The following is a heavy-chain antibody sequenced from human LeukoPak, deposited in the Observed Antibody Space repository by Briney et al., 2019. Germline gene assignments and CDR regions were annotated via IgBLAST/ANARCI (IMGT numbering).Heavy chain of an antibody. J-gene: IGHJ5*02. CDR2: ISSSSSYI. Sequence: GGSLRLSCAASGFTFSSDSMNWVRQAPGKGLEWVSSISSSSSYIYYADSVKGRFTISRDNAKNSLYLQMNSLRAEDTAVYYCARGRITGGSGSYAWGRGTLVTVSS. V-gene: IGHV3-21*01. CDR3: ARGRITGGSGSYA. CDR1: GFTFSSDS. D-gene: IGHD3-10*01.